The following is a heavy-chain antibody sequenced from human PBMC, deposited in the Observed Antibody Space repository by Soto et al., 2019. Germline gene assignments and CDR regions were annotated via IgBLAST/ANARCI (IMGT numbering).Heavy chain of an antibody. CDR3: ARRREQQLGHGMDV. CDR2: MYNTGST. J-gene: IGHJ6*02. V-gene: IGHV4-59*01. Sequence: SETLSLTCTVSGGSISGYYWSWIRQPPGKGLEWIGYMYNTGSTVYNPSFKSRVTISVDTSKNQFSLKLNSVTAADTAVYYCARRREQQLGHGMDVWGQGTTVTVSS. CDR1: GGSISGYY. D-gene: IGHD6-13*01.